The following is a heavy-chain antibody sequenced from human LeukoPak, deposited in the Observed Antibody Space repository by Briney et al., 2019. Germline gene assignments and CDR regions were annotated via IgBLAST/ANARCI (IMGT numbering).Heavy chain of an antibody. CDR3: AREIRFLEWLLDY. D-gene: IGHD3-3*01. J-gene: IGHJ4*02. CDR2: INTNTGNP. CDR1: GNNFNNYA. V-gene: IGHV7-4-1*02. Sequence: ASVKVSCKASGNNFNNYAMNWVRQAPGQGLEWMGWINTNTGNPTYAQGFTGRFVFSLDTSVSTAYLQISSLKAEDTAVYYCAREIRFLEWLLDYWGQGTLVTVSS.